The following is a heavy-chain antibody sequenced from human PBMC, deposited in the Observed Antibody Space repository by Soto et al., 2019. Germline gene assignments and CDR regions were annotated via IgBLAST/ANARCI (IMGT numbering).Heavy chain of an antibody. CDR3: ASSYGSGYRAFDY. Sequence: QVQLVQSGAEVKRPGSSVKVSCKASGDTFNFYSINWVRQAPGVGLEWVGRVNPILSMSNYAQRFQGRVTMTANKSTSTAYMKRRGLRSEDTAIYYCASSYGSGYRAFDYWGQGALVTVSS. D-gene: IGHD3-10*01. J-gene: IGHJ4*02. V-gene: IGHV1-69*02. CDR1: GDTFNFYS. CDR2: VNPILSMS.